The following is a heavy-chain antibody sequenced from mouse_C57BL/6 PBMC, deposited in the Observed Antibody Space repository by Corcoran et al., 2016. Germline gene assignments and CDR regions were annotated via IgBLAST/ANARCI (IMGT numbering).Heavy chain of an antibody. D-gene: IGHD4-1*01. J-gene: IGHJ2*01. Sequence: QIQLVQSGPELKKPGETVKISCKASGYTFTTYGMSWVKQAPGKGLKWMGWINTYSGVPTYADDFKGRFAFSLETSASTAYLQINNLKNEDTATYCCARGNWDSFDYWGQGTTLTVSS. CDR3: ARGNWDSFDY. CDR1: GYTFTTYG. CDR2: INTYSGVP. V-gene: IGHV9-3*01.